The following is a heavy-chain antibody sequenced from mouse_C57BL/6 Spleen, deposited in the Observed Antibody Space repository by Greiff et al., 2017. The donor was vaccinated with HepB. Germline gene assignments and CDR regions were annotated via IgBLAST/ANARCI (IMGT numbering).Heavy chain of an antibody. D-gene: IGHD1-1*01. CDR1: GYAFTNYL. V-gene: IGHV1-54*01. Sequence: VQLQQSGAELVRPGTSVKVSCKASGYAFTNYLIEWVKQRPGQGLEWIGVINPGSGGTNYNEKFKGKETLTADKASRTAYMQLSSLTSEGSAVYFCSIATVVPFDYWGQGTTLTVSS. CDR2: INPGSGGT. J-gene: IGHJ2*01. CDR3: SIATVVPFDY.